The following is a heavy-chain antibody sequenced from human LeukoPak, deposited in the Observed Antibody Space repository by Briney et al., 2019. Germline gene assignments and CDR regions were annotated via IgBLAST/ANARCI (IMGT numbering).Heavy chain of an antibody. J-gene: IGHJ4*02. D-gene: IGHD3-10*01. CDR3: ARVRGEKGSEFDY. V-gene: IGHV1-46*01. CDR1: GYTFTSYY. Sequence: GALVKVSCKASGYTFTSYYIHWVRQAPGQGLEWMGIINPSSGSISYAQKFQGRVTMTRDTSTNTVYMELSSLRSEDTAVYYCARVRGEKGSEFDYWGQGTLVTVSS. CDR2: INPSSGSI.